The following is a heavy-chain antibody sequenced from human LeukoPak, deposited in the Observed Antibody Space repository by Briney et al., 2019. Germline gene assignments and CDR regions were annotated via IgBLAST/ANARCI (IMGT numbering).Heavy chain of an antibody. Sequence: GGSLRLSCAASGFTFSTYEMTWVRQAPGKGLEWVSYISSSGTTIYYAGSVKGRFTISRDNANNSLYLQMNTLRAEDTAVYNCARGTYSSGWYHYWGQGTLVTVSS. V-gene: IGHV3-48*03. CDR3: ARGTYSSGWYHY. CDR1: GFTFSTYE. J-gene: IGHJ4*02. CDR2: ISSSGTTI. D-gene: IGHD6-19*01.